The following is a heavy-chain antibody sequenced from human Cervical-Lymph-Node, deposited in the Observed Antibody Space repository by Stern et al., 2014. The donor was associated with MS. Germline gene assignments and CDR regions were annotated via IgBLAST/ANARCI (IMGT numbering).Heavy chain of an antibody. CDR3: ASAYSSSHYYFDY. D-gene: IGHD6-13*01. V-gene: IGHV3-33*01. J-gene: IGHJ4*02. CDR1: GFSFSRYA. Sequence: VLLVVSGGGLVQPGRSLRISCAESGFSFSRYAMHWVRQAPGKGLEWVALILYDGINPNHAASVTGRFTISRDNIKNTLYLQMNSLRAEDTAVYYCASAYSSSHYYFDYWGQGTLVTVSS. CDR2: ILYDGINP.